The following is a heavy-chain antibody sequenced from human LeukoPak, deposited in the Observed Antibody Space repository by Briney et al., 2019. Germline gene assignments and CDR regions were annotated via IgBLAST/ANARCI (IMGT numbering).Heavy chain of an antibody. V-gene: IGHV3-23*01. Sequence: GGSLRLSCAGSGFTFSSYAMSWVRQAPGKGLEWVSAISGSGGSTYYADSVKGRFTISRDNSKNTLYLQMNSLRAEDTAVYYCARDHHASGSYYHSWGQGTLVTVSS. CDR3: ARDHHASGSYYHS. J-gene: IGHJ4*02. CDR2: ISGSGGST. D-gene: IGHD3-10*01. CDR1: GFTFSSYA.